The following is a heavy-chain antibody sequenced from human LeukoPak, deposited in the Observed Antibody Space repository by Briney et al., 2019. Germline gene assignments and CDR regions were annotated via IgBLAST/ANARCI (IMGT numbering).Heavy chain of an antibody. CDR1: GGSIRSGSYY. D-gene: IGHD3-22*01. CDR2: IYTSGST. J-gene: IGHJ4*02. V-gene: IGHV4-61*02. Sequence: SETLSLTCTVSGGSIRSGSYYWGWVRQPAGTGMEWIGRIYTSGSTNYNPSLKSRVTISVDTSKNQFSLKLSSVTAADTAVYYCARDYYDSSGYDNYFDYWGQGTLVTVSS. CDR3: ARDYYDSSGYDNYFDY.